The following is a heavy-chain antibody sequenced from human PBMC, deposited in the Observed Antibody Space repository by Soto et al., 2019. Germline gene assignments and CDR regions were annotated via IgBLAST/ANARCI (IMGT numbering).Heavy chain of an antibody. J-gene: IGHJ5*02. CDR2: INAGNGNT. CDR1: GYTFTSYA. Sequence: ASVKVSCKASGYTFTSYAMHWVRQAPGQRLEWMGWINAGNGNTKYSQKFQGRVTITRDTSASTAYMELSSLRSEDTAVYYCARDYGIIWSGYYTPFFNWFDPWGQGTLVTVSS. D-gene: IGHD3-3*01. CDR3: ARDYGIIWSGYYTPFFNWFDP. V-gene: IGHV1-3*01.